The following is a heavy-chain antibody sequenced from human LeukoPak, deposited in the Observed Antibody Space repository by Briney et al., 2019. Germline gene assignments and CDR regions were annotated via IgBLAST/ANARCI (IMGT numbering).Heavy chain of an antibody. CDR3: ARSGYDWTFGMDV. Sequence: GASVKVSCKASGYTFTSYGISWVRQAPGQGLEWMGWISTSNGNTNYAQKLQGRVTMTTDTSTSTVYMELRSLRSDDTAVYYCARSGYDWTFGMDVWGQGTTVTVSS. CDR2: ISTSNGNT. V-gene: IGHV1-18*01. CDR1: GYTFTSYG. D-gene: IGHD5-12*01. J-gene: IGHJ6*02.